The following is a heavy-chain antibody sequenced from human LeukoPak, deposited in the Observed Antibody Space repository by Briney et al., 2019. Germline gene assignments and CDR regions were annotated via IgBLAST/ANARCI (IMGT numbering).Heavy chain of an antibody. V-gene: IGHV3-53*01. D-gene: IGHD4-23*01. CDR3: ARGLYGGNSYGTYYYHMDV. CDR1: GFTVSSNY. CDR2: IYSGGST. J-gene: IGHJ6*03. Sequence: RGSLRLSCAASGFTVSSNYISWVRQAPGKGLEWVSAIYSGGSTYYADTVKGRFTISRDNSKNTLYLQMNSLRAEDTAVYYCARGLYGGNSYGTYYYHMDVWGKGTMVTVSS.